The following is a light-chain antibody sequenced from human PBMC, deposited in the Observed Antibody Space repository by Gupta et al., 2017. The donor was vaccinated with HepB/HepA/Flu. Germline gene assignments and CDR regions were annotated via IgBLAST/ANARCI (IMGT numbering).Light chain of an antibody. J-gene: IGLJ2*01. Sequence: SYELPQPLSVSVSPGQTASITCSGDKLGDKYACWYQQKPGQSPVLVIYQDSKRPAGIPGRFSGSNAGNTATLTISGTKAMDEGDYYCQAWDSKVVFGGGTKLTVL. V-gene: IGLV3-1*01. CDR3: QAWDSKVV. CDR1: KLGDKY. CDR2: QDS.